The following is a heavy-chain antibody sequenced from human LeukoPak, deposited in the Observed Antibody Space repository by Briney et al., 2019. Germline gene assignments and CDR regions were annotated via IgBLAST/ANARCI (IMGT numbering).Heavy chain of an antibody. CDR2: IYHSGST. D-gene: IGHD3-3*01. CDR3: ARVFWSGYSYFDY. J-gene: IGHJ4*02. Sequence: SETLSLTCTVSDYSINSGYYWDWIRQPPGKGLEWIGSIYHSGSTYFNPSLKSRVTISVDTSKNQFSLKLSSVTAADTAVYYCARVFWSGYSYFDYWGQGTLVTVSS. V-gene: IGHV4-38-2*02. CDR1: DYSINSGYY.